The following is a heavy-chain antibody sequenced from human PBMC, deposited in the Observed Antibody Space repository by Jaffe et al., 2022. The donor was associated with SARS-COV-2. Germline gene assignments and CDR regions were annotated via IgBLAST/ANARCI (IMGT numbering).Heavy chain of an antibody. J-gene: IGHJ4*02. V-gene: IGHV4-39*01. CDR1: GGSISSSPYY. CDR3: VRQPFPSVTATFDY. CDR2: LYYSGST. Sequence: QLQLQESGPGLVKPSETLSLTCTVSGGSISSSPYYWGWIRQPPGKGLEWIGSLYYSGSTYYNPSLKSRVTMSVDTSNNRFSLRLSSVTAADTAVYYCVRQPFPSVTATFDYWGQGTLVTVSS. D-gene: IGHD2-21*02.